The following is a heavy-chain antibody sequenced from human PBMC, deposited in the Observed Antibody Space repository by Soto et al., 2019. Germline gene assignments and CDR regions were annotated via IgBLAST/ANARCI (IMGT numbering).Heavy chain of an antibody. CDR2: IIPIVDIP. D-gene: IGHD2-8*02. CDR1: GGTFSRYT. CDR3: ASHFTGVLVLGTSPPGGDNFGWDV. V-gene: IGHV1-69*02. J-gene: IGHJ6*02. Sequence: QVQLVQSGAEVKKPGSSVKVSCKASGGTFSRYTFTWVRQAPGQGLEWMGRIIPIVDIPNYAQKFQGRVTITADKSPNTAYMERSRLKSDDTAVYYCASHFTGVLVLGTSPPGGDNFGWDVWGQGTTVSVS.